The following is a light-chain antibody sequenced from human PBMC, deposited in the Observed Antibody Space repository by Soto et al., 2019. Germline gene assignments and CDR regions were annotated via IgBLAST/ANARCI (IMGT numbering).Light chain of an antibody. CDR1: QSIRNY. CDR3: QQSHSTPPA. CDR2: AAS. Sequence: DIQMTQSPSSLSASVGDRVTITCRASQSIRNYVSWYQQKPGKAPKLLIYAASSLQSGVPPRFSGSGSGTDFTLTINSLQPEDFAVYYCQQSHSTPPAFGQGTRVEFK. V-gene: IGKV1-39*01. J-gene: IGKJ1*01.